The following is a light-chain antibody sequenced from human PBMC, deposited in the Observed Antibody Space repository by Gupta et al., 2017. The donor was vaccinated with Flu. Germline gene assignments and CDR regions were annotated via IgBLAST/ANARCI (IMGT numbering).Light chain of an antibody. V-gene: IGKV3-20*01. CDR3: QQYGPSPPFT. J-gene: IGKJ3*01. CDR2: GAS. Sequence: TCFCRASQVVRITYLAWYQHKPVQAPRILIYGASMRPTGVADRSSGSGSGTDFTLTISILEPEYSAVYFCQQYGPSPPFTCGPGTKVEIK. CDR1: QVVRITY.